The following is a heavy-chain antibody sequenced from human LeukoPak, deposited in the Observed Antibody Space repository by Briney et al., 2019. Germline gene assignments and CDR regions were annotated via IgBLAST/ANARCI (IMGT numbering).Heavy chain of an antibody. D-gene: IGHD3-22*01. CDR2: ISGSGGST. Sequence: GGSLRLSCAASGFTVSSTYMSWVRQAPGKGLEWVSAISGSGGSTYYADSVKGRFTISRDNSKNTLYLQMNSLRAEDTAVYYCAKDRDYYDSSGYPWAFDIWGQGTMVTVSS. V-gene: IGHV3-23*01. J-gene: IGHJ3*02. CDR3: AKDRDYYDSSGYPWAFDI. CDR1: GFTVSSTY.